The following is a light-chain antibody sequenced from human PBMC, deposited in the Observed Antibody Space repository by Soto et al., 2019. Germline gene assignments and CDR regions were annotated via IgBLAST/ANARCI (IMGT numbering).Light chain of an antibody. J-gene: IGKJ2*01. CDR1: QSVLYTSNSKSY. Sequence: DIVMTQSPDGVAVSLGERATINCKSSQSVLYTSNSKSYLAWYQQKSGQRPKVLFYCASTRESGVTDRFTASGSGTDFTLTIARLQAEDVAVYYCQQYYAIPYTFGQGTKLQI. CDR3: QQYYAIPYT. V-gene: IGKV4-1*01. CDR2: CAS.